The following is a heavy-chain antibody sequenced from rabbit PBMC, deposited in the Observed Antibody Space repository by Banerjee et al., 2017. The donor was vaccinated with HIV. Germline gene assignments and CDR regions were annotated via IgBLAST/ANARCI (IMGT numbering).Heavy chain of an antibody. Sequence: QEQLEESGGDLVKPEGSLTLTCTASGFSFSNGYVMCWVRQAPGKGLEWIACIYAGGSDSTYYASWAKGLFTISKTSSTTVTLQMTSLTAADTATYFCARGYNYDDSGNWDGFDPWGQGTLVTVS. D-gene: IGHD2-1*01. CDR1: GFSFSNGYV. CDR2: IYAGGSDST. V-gene: IGHV1S45*01. CDR3: ARGYNYDDSGNWDGFDP. J-gene: IGHJ2*01.